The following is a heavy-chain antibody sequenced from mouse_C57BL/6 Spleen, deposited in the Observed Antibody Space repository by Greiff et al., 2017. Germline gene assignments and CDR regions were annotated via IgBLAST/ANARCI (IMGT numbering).Heavy chain of an antibody. J-gene: IGHJ4*01. CDR2: ISSGGSYT. D-gene: IGHD3-3*01. CDR1: GFTFSSYG. CDR3: AREGPLYAMDY. V-gene: IGHV5-6*01. Sequence: EVKVVESGGDLVKPGGSLKLSCAASGFTFSSYGMSWVRQTPDKRLEWVATISSGGSYTYYPDSVKGRFTISRDNAKNTLYLQMSSLKSEDTAMYYCAREGPLYAMDYWGQGTSVTVSS.